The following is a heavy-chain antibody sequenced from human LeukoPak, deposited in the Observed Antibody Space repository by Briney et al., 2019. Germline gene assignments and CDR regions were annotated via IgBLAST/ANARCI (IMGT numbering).Heavy chain of an antibody. CDR2: MSYDGSNK. CDR3: AREMNHGGKGSPVGFDI. CDR1: GFTFSSYA. Sequence: GGSLRLSCAASGFTFSSYALHWVRQAPGKGLEWVAVMSYDGSNKHYADSVKGRLTISRDNSKNTLYLEMNSLRAEDTALYYCAREMNHGGKGSPVGFDIWGQGTMVTVP. D-gene: IGHD4-23*01. V-gene: IGHV3-30*04. J-gene: IGHJ3*02.